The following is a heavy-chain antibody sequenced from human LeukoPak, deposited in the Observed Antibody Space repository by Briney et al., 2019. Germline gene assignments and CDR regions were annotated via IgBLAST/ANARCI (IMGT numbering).Heavy chain of an antibody. V-gene: IGHV4-39*07. CDR1: GGSISSSIYY. Sequence: SETLSLTCIVSGGSISSSIYYWAWVRQPPGKGLEWIGTVFYNGATQYSPSLRSRVTISIDTSTNQFSLKLTSVTAADTALYYCARETTLTGYSSGLGFNYWGQGTLVTVSS. D-gene: IGHD6-19*01. J-gene: IGHJ4*02. CDR3: ARETTLTGYSSGLGFNY. CDR2: VFYNGAT.